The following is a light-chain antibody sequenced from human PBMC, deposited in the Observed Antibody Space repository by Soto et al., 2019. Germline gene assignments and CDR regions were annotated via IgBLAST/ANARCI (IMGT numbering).Light chain of an antibody. CDR3: SSYPSSDTWV. J-gene: IGLJ3*02. CDR2: DVS. Sequence: QSALTQPASVSGSPGQSITISCTGTSSDVGGSNYVSWYQHHPGKAPKLMIYDVSNRPSGVSNRFSGSKSGNTASLTISGLQAADEADYYCSSYPSSDTWVFGGGTKLTVL. V-gene: IGLV2-14*03. CDR1: SSDVGGSNY.